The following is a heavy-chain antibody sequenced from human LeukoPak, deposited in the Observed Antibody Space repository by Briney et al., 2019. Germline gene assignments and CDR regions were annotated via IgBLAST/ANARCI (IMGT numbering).Heavy chain of an antibody. CDR2: INPNGGGT. CDR1: GYTFTGYN. V-gene: IGHV1-2*02. D-gene: IGHD1-1*01. J-gene: IGHJ4*02. Sequence: ASVKVSCKASGYTFTGYNMHWVRQAPGQGLEWMGWINPNGGGTKFAQEFQGRVTMTRDTSISTAYMELSRLRSDDTAVYYCVRDVHNWNDDYWGQGTLVTVSS. CDR3: VRDVHNWNDDY.